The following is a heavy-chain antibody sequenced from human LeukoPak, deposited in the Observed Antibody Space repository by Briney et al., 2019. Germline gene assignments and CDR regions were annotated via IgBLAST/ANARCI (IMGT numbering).Heavy chain of an antibody. CDR1: GGSISSYY. D-gene: IGHD5-12*01. V-gene: IGHV4-59*01. CDR3: ARGSGYDVYY. J-gene: IGHJ4*02. Sequence: SETLSLTCTVSGGSISSYYWSWIRQPPGKGLEWIGYIYYSGSTNYNPSLKSRVSISVDTSKTQFSLKLSSVTAADTAVYYCARGSGYDVYYWGQGTLVTVSS. CDR2: IYYSGST.